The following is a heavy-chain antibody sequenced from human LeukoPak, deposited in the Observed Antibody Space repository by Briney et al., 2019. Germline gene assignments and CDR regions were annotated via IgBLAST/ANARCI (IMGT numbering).Heavy chain of an antibody. J-gene: IGHJ4*02. D-gene: IGHD3-3*01. CDR2: INHSGST. CDR3: ARVGSIGEEWPTAWYFDY. V-gene: IGHV4-34*01. CDR1: GGSFSGYY. Sequence: SETLSLTCAVYGGSFSGYYWSWIRQPPGKGLEWIGEINHSGSTNYNPSLKSRVTISVDTSKNQFSLKLSSVAAADTAVYYCARVGSIGEEWPTAWYFDYWGQGTLVTVSS.